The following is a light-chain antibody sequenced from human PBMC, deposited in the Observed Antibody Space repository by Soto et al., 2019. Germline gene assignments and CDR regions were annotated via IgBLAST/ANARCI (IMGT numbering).Light chain of an antibody. CDR3: QHYNSYSEA. CDR1: QTISGW. J-gene: IGKJ1*01. CDR2: KAS. V-gene: IGKV1-5*03. Sequence: DIQMTQYPSTLSGSVGDRVTITCRASQTISGWLAWYQQKPGKAPKLLIYKASTLKSGVPSRFSGSGSGTEFTLTISSLQPDDFATYYCQHYNSYSEAFGQRTKVDI.